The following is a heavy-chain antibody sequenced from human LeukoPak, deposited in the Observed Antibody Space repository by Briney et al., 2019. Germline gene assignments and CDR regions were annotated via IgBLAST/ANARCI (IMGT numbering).Heavy chain of an antibody. J-gene: IGHJ4*02. Sequence: ASVKVSCKASGYTFTKYDFSWVRQAPGQGLEWMGWISGYNGNTNYAQKLQGRVTMTMDTSTSTAYMELRSLRSDDTAVYYCARDYASGSRYSDYWGQGTLVTVSS. CDR2: ISGYNGNT. CDR1: GYTFTKYD. CDR3: ARDYASGSRYSDY. V-gene: IGHV1-18*01. D-gene: IGHD3-10*01.